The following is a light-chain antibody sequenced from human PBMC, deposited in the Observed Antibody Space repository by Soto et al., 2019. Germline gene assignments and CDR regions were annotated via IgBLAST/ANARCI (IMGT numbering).Light chain of an antibody. J-gene: IGKJ1*01. CDR3: QQYKNWPRT. Sequence: EVVLTQSPVTLSLSPGERATLSCRASQSFRGLLAWYQQKHGQAPRLLIQGASTRATGIPARISGSGSGTEFILTISSLQSEDFAVYYCQQYKNWPRTFGQGTKVDIK. CDR1: QSFRGL. CDR2: GAS. V-gene: IGKV3-15*01.